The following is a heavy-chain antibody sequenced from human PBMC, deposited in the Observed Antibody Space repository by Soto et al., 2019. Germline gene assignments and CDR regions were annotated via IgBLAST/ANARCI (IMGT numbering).Heavy chain of an antibody. V-gene: IGHV3-7*01. CDR2: IKQDGSEK. CDR1: GFTFSSYW. J-gene: IGHJ6*03. D-gene: IGHD6-13*01. Sequence: EVQLVESGGGLVQPGGSLRLSCAASGFTFSSYWMSWVRQAPGKGLEWVAHIKQDGSEKYYVDSVKGRFTISRDNAKNSLYMQRNSLRAEDTAVYYWARRKSWTPNYYNMDVWGKGTKVTVSS. CDR3: ARRKSWTPNYYNMDV.